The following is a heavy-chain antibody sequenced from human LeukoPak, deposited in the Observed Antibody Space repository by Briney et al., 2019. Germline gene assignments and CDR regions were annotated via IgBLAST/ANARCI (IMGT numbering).Heavy chain of an antibody. Sequence: GGSLRLSCAASGFTFSSYSVNWVRQAPGKGLEWVSSISSSSSYIYYADSVKGRFTISRDNAKNSLYLQMNSLRAEDTAVYYCARDVVSAVDYWGQGTPVTVSS. V-gene: IGHV3-21*01. D-gene: IGHD2-21*02. CDR2: ISSSSSYI. CDR3: ARDVVSAVDY. J-gene: IGHJ4*02. CDR1: GFTFSSYS.